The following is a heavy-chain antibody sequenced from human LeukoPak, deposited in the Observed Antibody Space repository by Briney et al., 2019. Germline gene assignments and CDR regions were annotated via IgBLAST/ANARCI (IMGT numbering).Heavy chain of an antibody. CDR2: ISSSGGST. J-gene: IGHJ3*02. V-gene: IGHV3-23*01. CDR3: AKPNSGYTAFHI. CDR1: GFTLTSYA. D-gene: IGHD3-22*01. Sequence: PGGSLRLSCEASGFTLTSYAMSWVRQAPGKGLEWVSAISSSGGSTYHADSVKGRFTISRDNSKNTLYLQMNSLRAEDTAVYYCAKPNSGYTAFHIWGQGTMVTVSS.